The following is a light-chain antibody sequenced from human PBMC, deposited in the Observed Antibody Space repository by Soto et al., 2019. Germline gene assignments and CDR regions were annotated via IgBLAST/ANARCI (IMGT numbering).Light chain of an antibody. Sequence: DIVLTQFPATLSLSPGERAALSCRASQSVGSSLAWYQHKAGQAPRLLIYDGFNRATGISARFSGSGFGTDFTLTISSLEPEDFAVYYCQQRSNWPNTFGQGTKVEIK. CDR2: DGF. CDR3: QQRSNWPNT. V-gene: IGKV3-11*01. J-gene: IGKJ2*01. CDR1: QSVGSS.